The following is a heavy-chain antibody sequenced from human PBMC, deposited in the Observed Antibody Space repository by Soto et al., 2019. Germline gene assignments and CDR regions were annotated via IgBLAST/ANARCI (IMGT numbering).Heavy chain of an antibody. D-gene: IGHD2-2*01. CDR2: INGHNGNT. CDR1: GYSFTRYG. V-gene: IGHV1-18*01. Sequence: GASVQVSSKAFGYSFTRYGISWVRQAPGQGLEWMGWINGHNGNTNAAQKFQGRVTMTTDTSTSTAYMDLRSLRSDDTAVYYCARDRCSSSPCYLGYYYSYYGMDVWGQGTTVTVSS. J-gene: IGHJ6*02. CDR3: ARDRCSSSPCYLGYYYSYYGMDV.